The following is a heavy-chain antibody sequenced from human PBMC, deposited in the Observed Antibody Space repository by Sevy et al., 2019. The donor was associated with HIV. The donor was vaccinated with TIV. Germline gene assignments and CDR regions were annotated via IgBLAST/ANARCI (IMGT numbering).Heavy chain of an antibody. CDR2: ISWNSGSI. J-gene: IGHJ4*02. V-gene: IGHV3-9*01. D-gene: IGHD3-10*01. CDR1: GFTFDDYA. Sequence: GGSLRLSCAASGFTFDDYAMHWVRQPAGKGLEWVSGISWNSGSIDYADSVKGRFTISRDNAKNSLYLQMNSLGAEDTAFDDWAKGDMVGGVMINYFDYWGQGTPVTVSS. CDR3: AKGDMVGGVMINYFDY.